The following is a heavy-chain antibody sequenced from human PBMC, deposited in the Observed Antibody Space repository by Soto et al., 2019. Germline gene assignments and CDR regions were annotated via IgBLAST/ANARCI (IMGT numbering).Heavy chain of an antibody. CDR1: GFTFSSYG. V-gene: IGHV3-33*01. D-gene: IGHD3-16*01. J-gene: IGHJ6*03. CDR3: ARENGDYYYYYMDV. CDR2: IWYDGSNK. Sequence: QVQLVESGGGVVQPGRSLRLSCAASGFTFSSYGMHWVRQAPGKGLEWVAVIWYDGSNKYYADSVKGRFTISRDNSKNTLYLQMNSLRAEDTAVYYCARENGDYYYYYMDVWGKGTTVTVSS.